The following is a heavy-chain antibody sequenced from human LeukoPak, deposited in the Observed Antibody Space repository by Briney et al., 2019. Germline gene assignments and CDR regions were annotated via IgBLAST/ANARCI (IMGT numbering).Heavy chain of an antibody. J-gene: IGHJ4*02. CDR3: ARQGGDYYDSSGYYY. D-gene: IGHD3-22*01. CDR1: GYSFTSYW. CDR2: IYPGDSDT. Sequence: GESLKISCKGSGYSFTSYWIGWVRQMPGKGLEWMGIIYPGDSDTRYSPPFQGQVTISADKSISTAYLQWSSLKASDTAMYYCARQGGDYYDSSGYYYWGQGTLVTVSS. V-gene: IGHV5-51*01.